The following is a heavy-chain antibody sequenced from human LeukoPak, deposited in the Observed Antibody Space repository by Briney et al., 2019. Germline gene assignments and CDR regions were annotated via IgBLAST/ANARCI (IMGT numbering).Heavy chain of an antibody. V-gene: IGHV3-15*01. CDR3: TTTYGGGSDY. Sequence: GGSLRLSCAASEFTFNNVWMSWVRHAPGKGLEWVGRIKSKPDGGKTDYAAHVKGRFTASRDDSKNTLYLQMNSLKTEDTAVYYCTTTYGGGSDYWGQGTLVTVSS. CDR1: EFTFNNVW. CDR2: IKSKPDGGKT. D-gene: IGHD4-23*01. J-gene: IGHJ4*02.